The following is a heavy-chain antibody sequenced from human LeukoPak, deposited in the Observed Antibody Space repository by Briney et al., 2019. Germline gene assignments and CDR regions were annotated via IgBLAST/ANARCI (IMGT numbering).Heavy chain of an antibody. CDR3: AREGYSYGARYFDL. D-gene: IGHD5-18*01. V-gene: IGHV1-69*13. CDR1: GGTFSSYA. CDR2: IIPIFGTA. Sequence: SVKVSCKASGGTFSSYAISWVRQAPGQGLEWMGGIIPIFGTANYAQKFQGRVTITADESTSTAYMELSSLRSEDTAVYYCAREGYSYGARYFDLWGRGTLVTVSS. J-gene: IGHJ2*01.